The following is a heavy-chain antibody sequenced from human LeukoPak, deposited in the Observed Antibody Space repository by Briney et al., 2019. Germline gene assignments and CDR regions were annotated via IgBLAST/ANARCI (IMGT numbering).Heavy chain of an antibody. CDR3: ARFGSTVTTDAFDI. CDR2: IYSGDSDT. V-gene: IGHV5-51*01. CDR1: GYSLTCHW. D-gene: IGHD4-17*01. J-gene: IGHJ3*02. Sequence: ESLETPLSGPGYSLTCHWIGWVPQIPGKGLGWIGIIYSGDSDTRYSPSFQGQVTIAADKSISTAYLQWSSLKASDTAMYYCARFGSTVTTDAFDIWGQGTMVTVSS.